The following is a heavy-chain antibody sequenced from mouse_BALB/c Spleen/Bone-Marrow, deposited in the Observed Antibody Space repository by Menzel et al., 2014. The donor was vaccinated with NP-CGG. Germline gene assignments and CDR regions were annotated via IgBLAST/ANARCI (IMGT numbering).Heavy chain of an antibody. Sequence: LVESGAELVRPGSSVKISCKASGYAFSRSWMNWVKQRPGQGLEWIGQIYPGDDDTNYSGKFKGRATLTADKSSGTPYMQLSSLTSEDSAVYFCAGSTPLAYWGPGTLVTVSA. V-gene: IGHV1-80*01. CDR2: IYPGDDDT. J-gene: IGHJ3*01. CDR3: AGSTPLAY. D-gene: IGHD1-1*01. CDR1: GYAFSRSW.